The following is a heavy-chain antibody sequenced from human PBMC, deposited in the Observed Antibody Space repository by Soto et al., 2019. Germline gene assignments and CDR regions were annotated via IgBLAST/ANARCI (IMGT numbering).Heavy chain of an antibody. D-gene: IGHD5-18*01. J-gene: IGHJ5*02. Sequence: GGSLRLSCAASGFTFSSYAMSWVRQAPGKGLEWVSAISGSGGSTYYADSVKGRFTISRDNSKNTLYLQMNSLRAEDTAVYYCAKDTVYSYGSALYNWFDPWGQGTLVTVSS. CDR1: GFTFSSYA. CDR2: ISGSGGST. V-gene: IGHV3-23*01. CDR3: AKDTVYSYGSALYNWFDP.